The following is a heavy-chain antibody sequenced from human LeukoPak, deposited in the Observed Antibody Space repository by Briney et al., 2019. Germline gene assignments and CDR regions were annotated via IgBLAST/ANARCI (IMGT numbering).Heavy chain of an antibody. D-gene: IGHD4-17*01. J-gene: IGHJ3*01. CDR3: GRDPNGDYFGAFEF. CDR2: INAGGGET. V-gene: IGHV3-23*01. CDR1: GFTFSTYA. Sequence: GGSLRLSCAASGFTFSTYAMTWVRQAAEKGLEWVSIINAGGGETYYADSVKGRFTISRDNSKNTLYLQMNSLRVEDTAVYYCGRDPNGDYFGAFEFWGQETLVTDSA.